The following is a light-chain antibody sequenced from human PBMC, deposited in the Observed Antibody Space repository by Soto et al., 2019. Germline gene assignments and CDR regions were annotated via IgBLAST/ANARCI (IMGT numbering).Light chain of an antibody. CDR3: SSYTSNNSCV. V-gene: IGLV2-14*03. CDR1: SDCVVGFEY. J-gene: IGLJ1*01. CDR2: DVN. Sequence: QSVPTQPASVTGSPSQSSPISYNGTSDCVVGFEYVSWYQQHPGKVPKLMIFDVNNRPSGVSNRFFGSWSGNTASLTISVLQAEEEADYFCSSYTSNNSCVFVTGSKVTVL.